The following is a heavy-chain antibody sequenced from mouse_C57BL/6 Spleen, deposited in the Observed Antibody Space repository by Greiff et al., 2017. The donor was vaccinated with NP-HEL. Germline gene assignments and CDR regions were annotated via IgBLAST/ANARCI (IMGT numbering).Heavy chain of an antibody. V-gene: IGHV1-62-2*01. CDR1: GYTFTEYT. J-gene: IGHJ3*01. CDR3: ARHGYDYSFAY. D-gene: IGHD2-4*01. CDR2: FYPGSGSI. Sequence: VNVVESGAELVKPGASVKLSCKASGYTFTEYTIHWVKQRPGQGLEWIGWFYPGSGSIKYNEKFKDKATLTADKSSSTVYMERSRLTSEDSAVYFCARHGYDYSFAYWGQGTLVTVSA.